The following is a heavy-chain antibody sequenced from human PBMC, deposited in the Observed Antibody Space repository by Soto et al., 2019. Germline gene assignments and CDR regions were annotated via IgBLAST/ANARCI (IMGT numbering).Heavy chain of an antibody. V-gene: IGHV1-18*04. D-gene: IGHD2-2*01. Sequence: ASVKVSCKASGYTLTSYGISWLRQAPGQGLEWMGWISAYNGNTNYAQKLQGRVTMTTDTSTSTAYMELRSLRSDDTAVYYCARVGYCSSTSCYPYYGMDVWGQGTTVTVSS. J-gene: IGHJ6*02. CDR1: GYTLTSYG. CDR3: ARVGYCSSTSCYPYYGMDV. CDR2: ISAYNGNT.